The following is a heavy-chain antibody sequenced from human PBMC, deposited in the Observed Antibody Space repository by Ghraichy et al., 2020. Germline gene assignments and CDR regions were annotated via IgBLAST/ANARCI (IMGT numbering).Heavy chain of an antibody. V-gene: IGHV3-23*01. CDR1: GFTFSSYA. CDR2: ISGSGGST. D-gene: IGHD6-13*01. Sequence: GGSLRLSCAASGFTFSSYAMSWVRQAPGKGLEWVSAISGSGGSTYYADSVKGRFTISRDNSKNTLYLQMNSLRAEDTAVYYCANWLYSSSWHGEGWFDPWGQGTLVTVSS. J-gene: IGHJ5*02. CDR3: ANWLYSSSWHGEGWFDP.